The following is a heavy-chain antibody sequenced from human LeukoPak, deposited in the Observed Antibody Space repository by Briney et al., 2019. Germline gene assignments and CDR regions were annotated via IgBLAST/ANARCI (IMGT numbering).Heavy chain of an antibody. D-gene: IGHD3-22*01. J-gene: IGHJ3*02. CDR1: GFTFSSYW. CDR3: ARDRVYYYDMNAFDI. Sequence: PGGSLRLSCAASGFTFSSYWMSWVRQAPGKGLEWVANIKQDGSEKYYVDSVKGRFTISRDNAKNSLYLQMNSLRAEDTAVYYCARDRVYYYDMNAFDIWGQGTMVTVSS. CDR2: IKQDGSEK. V-gene: IGHV3-7*01.